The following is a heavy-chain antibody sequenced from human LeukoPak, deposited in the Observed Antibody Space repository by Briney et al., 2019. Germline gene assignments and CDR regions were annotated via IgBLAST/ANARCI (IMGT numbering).Heavy chain of an antibody. Sequence: GGSLRLSCAASGFTFSSYAMSWVRQAPGKGLEWVSGISGSGGSTYYADSVKGRFTISRDNSKNTPYLQMNSLRAEDTAVYYCAKDPTTYYDSSGYGRYNWFDPWGQGTLVTVSS. CDR2: ISGSGGST. D-gene: IGHD3-22*01. CDR1: GFTFSSYA. J-gene: IGHJ5*02. CDR3: AKDPTTYYDSSGYGRYNWFDP. V-gene: IGHV3-23*01.